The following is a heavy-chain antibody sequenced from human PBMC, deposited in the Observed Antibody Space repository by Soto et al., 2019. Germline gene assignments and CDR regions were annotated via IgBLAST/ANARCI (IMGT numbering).Heavy chain of an antibody. J-gene: IGHJ1*01. V-gene: IGHV3-23*01. Sequence: EVQLLESGGDLVQPGGSLRLSCAASGFTFSNYAMIWVRQAPGRGLEWISAISSTGTTYYSDSVKGRFTISRDNSKNALYLEMASLRAEDTAVYYCARDRYYDISGHGYFQYCGQGTLVPVSS. CDR2: ISSTGTT. CDR3: ARDRYYDISGHGYFQY. CDR1: GFTFSNYA. D-gene: IGHD3-22*01.